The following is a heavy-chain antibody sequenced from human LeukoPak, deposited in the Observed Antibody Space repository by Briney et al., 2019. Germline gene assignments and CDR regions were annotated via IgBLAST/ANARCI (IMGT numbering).Heavy chain of an antibody. Sequence: GRSQRLSCAASGFTFSSYGMHWVRQAPGKGLEWVAVISYDGSNKYYADSVKGRFTISRDNSKNTLYLQMNSLRAEDTAVYYCAKGKRGSGDYWGQGTLVTVSS. CDR3: AKGKRGSGDY. J-gene: IGHJ4*02. D-gene: IGHD1-26*01. CDR1: GFTFSSYG. CDR2: ISYDGSNK. V-gene: IGHV3-30*18.